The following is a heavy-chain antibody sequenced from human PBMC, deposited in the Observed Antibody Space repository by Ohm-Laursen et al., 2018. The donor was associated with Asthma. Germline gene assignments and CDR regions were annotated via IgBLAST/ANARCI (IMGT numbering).Heavy chain of an antibody. J-gene: IGHJ4*02. CDR2: INPDGRET. D-gene: IGHD7-27*01. CDR1: KFTFSNHW. CDR3: AAWGSKNF. Sequence: GSLRLSCSAPKFTFSNHWMNWVRQAPGKGLEWVANINPDGRETRHVDSVKGRFTISRDNAKDSLSLQMNSLRVEDTAVYYCAAWGSKNFWGQGTLVTVS. V-gene: IGHV3-7*01.